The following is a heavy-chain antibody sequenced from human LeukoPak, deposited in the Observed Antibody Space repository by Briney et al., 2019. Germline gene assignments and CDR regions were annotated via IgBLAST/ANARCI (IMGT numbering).Heavy chain of an antibody. CDR2: ISAYSGNT. V-gene: IGHV1-18*01. CDR1: GYTFTNYG. Sequence: ASVTVSCKASGYTFTNYGISWVRQAPGQGLEWMGWISAYSGNTNYAQKLQGRVTMTTDTSTSTAYMELRSLRSDDTAVYYCAREKRYSSGWYYFDYWGQGTLVTVSS. D-gene: IGHD6-19*01. J-gene: IGHJ4*02. CDR3: AREKRYSSGWYYFDY.